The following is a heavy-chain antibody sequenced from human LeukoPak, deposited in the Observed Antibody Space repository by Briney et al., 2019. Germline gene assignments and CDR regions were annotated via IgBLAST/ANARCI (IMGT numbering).Heavy chain of an antibody. V-gene: IGHV1-2*02. J-gene: IGHJ6*02. Sequence: GASVKVSCKASGYTFTGYYMHWVRQAPGQGLECMGWINPNSGGTNYAQKFQGRVTMTRDTSISTAYMELSRLRSDDTAVYYCARGDILTGYYQPPYYYYYGMDVWGQGTTVTVSS. CDR1: GYTFTGYY. D-gene: IGHD3-9*01. CDR2: INPNSGGT. CDR3: ARGDILTGYYQPPYYYYYGMDV.